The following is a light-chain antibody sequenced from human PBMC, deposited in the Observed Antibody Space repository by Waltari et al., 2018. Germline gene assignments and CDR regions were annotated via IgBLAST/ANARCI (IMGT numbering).Light chain of an antibody. Sequence: QSALTQPASVSGSPGQSITIPCTGTSSDVGNYDLVSWYQQHPGKAPKLMIYEVTKRPSWVSNRFSGSKSGNTASLTVSGLQAEDEADYYCCSYAGSGTLVFGGGTKLTVL. V-gene: IGLV2-23*02. CDR1: SSDVGNYDL. J-gene: IGLJ2*01. CDR2: EVT. CDR3: CSYAGSGTLV.